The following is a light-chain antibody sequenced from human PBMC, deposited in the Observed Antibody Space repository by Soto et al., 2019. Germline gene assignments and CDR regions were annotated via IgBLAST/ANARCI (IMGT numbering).Light chain of an antibody. CDR1: SSDVGGYNY. J-gene: IGLJ2*01. CDR3: SSYTSSTLGV. Sequence: QSALTQPASVSGSPGQSITISCTGTSSDVGGYNYVSWYQQHPGKAPKLMIYEVSNRPSGVSNRFSGSKSGNTASLTISGLQAEDEADYYCSSYTSSTLGVFGGGTKVTFL. V-gene: IGLV2-14*01. CDR2: EVS.